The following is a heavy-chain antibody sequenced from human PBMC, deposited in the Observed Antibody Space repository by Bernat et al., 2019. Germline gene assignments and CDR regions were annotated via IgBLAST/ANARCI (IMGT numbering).Heavy chain of an antibody. V-gene: IGHV3-23*01. D-gene: IGHD4-11*01. CDR3: ANDPRPTVTHNPYYYYGMDV. CDR2: ISGSGGST. CDR1: GFTLSSYA. J-gene: IGHJ6*02. Sequence: EVQRLEAGGGLVQPGGSLRLSCAASGFTLSSYAMSWVRQAPGKGLEGVSAISGSGGSTYYADSVKGRFTISRDNSKNTLYLQMNSLRAEDTAVYYCANDPRPTVTHNPYYYYGMDVWGQGTTVTVSS.